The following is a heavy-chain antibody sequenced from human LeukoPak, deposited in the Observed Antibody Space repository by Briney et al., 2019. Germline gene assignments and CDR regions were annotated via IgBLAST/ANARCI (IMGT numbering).Heavy chain of an antibody. Sequence: SETLSLTCNVSGGYISSYYWSWIRQPPGKRLEWLGYICYTGSTNYNPSLKSRVTISVDTSKNQFSLNLRSVTAADTAVYYCARARGSSGYEIDYWGQGTLVAVSS. CDR2: ICYTGST. V-gene: IGHV4-59*01. J-gene: IGHJ4*02. CDR3: ARARGSSGYEIDY. D-gene: IGHD5-12*01. CDR1: GGYISSYY.